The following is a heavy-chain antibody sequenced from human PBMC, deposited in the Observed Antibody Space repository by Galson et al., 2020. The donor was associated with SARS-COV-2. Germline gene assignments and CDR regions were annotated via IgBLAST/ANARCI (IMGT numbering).Heavy chain of an antibody. D-gene: IGHD3-22*01. CDR3: ARDGSFGGYYDSNNYFIDY. J-gene: IGHJ4*02. V-gene: IGHV3-30-3*01. CDR1: GFTFSSHA. Sequence: GGSLRLSCAASGFTFSSHALHWVRQAPGRGLEWVAVISYDGNRKFYADSVKGRFTISRDNYKNTLFLQMNNLRAEDTAVYSCARDGSFGGYYDSNNYFIDYWGQGTLVTVSS. CDR2: ISYDGNRK.